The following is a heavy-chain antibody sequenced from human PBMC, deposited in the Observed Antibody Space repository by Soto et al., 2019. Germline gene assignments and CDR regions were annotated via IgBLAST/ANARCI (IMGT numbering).Heavy chain of an antibody. V-gene: IGHV3-33*01. CDR3: AREGLRFNYYGMDV. Sequence: LRLSCAASGFTFSSYGMHWVRQAPGKGLEWVAVIWYDGSNKYYADSVKGRFTISRDNSKNTLYLQMNSLRAEDTAVYYCAREGLRFNYYGMDVWGQGTTVTVSS. J-gene: IGHJ6*02. CDR2: IWYDGSNK. CDR1: GFTFSSYG. D-gene: IGHD5-12*01.